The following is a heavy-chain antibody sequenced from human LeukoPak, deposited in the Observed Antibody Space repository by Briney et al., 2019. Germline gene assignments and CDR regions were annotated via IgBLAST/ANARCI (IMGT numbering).Heavy chain of an antibody. D-gene: IGHD6-19*01. Sequence: PSETLSLTCTVSGGSISSRNYYWGWIRQPPGKGLEWIGSIYYSGSTYYNPSLKSRVTISVDTSKNQFSLKLSSVTAADTAVYYCARGGTDSSGWYYYYYYYMDVWGKGTTVTISS. V-gene: IGHV4-39*07. CDR2: IYYSGST. CDR3: ARGGTDSSGWYYYYYYYMDV. J-gene: IGHJ6*03. CDR1: GGSISSRNYY.